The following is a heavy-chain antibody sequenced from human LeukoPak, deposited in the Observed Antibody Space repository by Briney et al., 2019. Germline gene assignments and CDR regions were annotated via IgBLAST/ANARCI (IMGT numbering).Heavy chain of an antibody. Sequence: PGGSLRLSCAASGFTFSDHYMSWIRQAPGKGLEWVSGISWNSGNIGYADSVKGRFTISRDNAKNSLYLQMNSLRAEDTALYYCAKGYSSGYGSYWYFDLWGRGTLVTVSS. J-gene: IGHJ2*01. CDR2: ISWNSGNI. D-gene: IGHD3-22*01. CDR1: GFTFSDHY. V-gene: IGHV3-9*01. CDR3: AKGYSSGYGSYWYFDL.